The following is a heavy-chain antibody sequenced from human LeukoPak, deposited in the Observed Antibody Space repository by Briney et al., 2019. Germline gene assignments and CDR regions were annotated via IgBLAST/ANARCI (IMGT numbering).Heavy chain of an antibody. Sequence: PGGSLRLSCAVSGFTFSTYSMNWVRQAPGKGLEWVAVISYDGSNKYYADSVKGRFTISRDNSKNTLYLQTNSLRAEDTAVYYCAKDFRDLDYWGQGTLVTVSS. V-gene: IGHV3-30*18. CDR2: ISYDGSNK. CDR3: AKDFRDLDY. J-gene: IGHJ4*02. CDR1: GFTFSTYS.